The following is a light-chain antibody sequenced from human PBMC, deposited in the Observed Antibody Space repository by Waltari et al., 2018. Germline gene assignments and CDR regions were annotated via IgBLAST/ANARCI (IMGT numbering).Light chain of an antibody. Sequence: SYEVTQPPSVSVSPRQRATITCSGEKLGSKYVSWYQQKSGQSTVLVFYRDDKRPSGIPERFSGPNAGNTATLTSSGTQPMDEADYYCQAWDSSAFVFGAGTKVTVL. V-gene: IGLV3-1*01. CDR1: KLGSKY. CDR2: RDD. CDR3: QAWDSSAFV. J-gene: IGLJ1*01.